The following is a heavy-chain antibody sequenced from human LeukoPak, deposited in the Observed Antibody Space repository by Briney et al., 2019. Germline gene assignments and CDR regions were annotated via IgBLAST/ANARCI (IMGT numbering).Heavy chain of an antibody. V-gene: IGHV4-34*01. CDR1: GGSFSGYY. CDR2: INHSGST. J-gene: IGHJ4*02. Sequence: PSETLSLTCAVYGGSFSGYYWSWIRQPLGKGLEWIGEINHSGSTNYNPSLKSRVTISVDTSKNQFSLKLSSVTAADTAVYYCARRRDLYSGSYYPFDYWGQGTLVTVSS. D-gene: IGHD1-26*01. CDR3: ARRRDLYSGSYYPFDY.